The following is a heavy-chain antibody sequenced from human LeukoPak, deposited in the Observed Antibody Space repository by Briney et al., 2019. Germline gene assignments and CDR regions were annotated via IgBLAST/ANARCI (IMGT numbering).Heavy chain of an antibody. Sequence: PGGSLRLSCVASGFTFISYGMHWVRQAPGRGLDWVAYIRSDGSNKYYADSVKGRFTISRDNSENTVYLQMNSLRAEDTAVYYCVPDFDYWDQGTLVTVSS. CDR1: GFTFISYG. J-gene: IGHJ4*02. CDR3: VPDFDY. V-gene: IGHV3-30*02. CDR2: IRSDGSNK.